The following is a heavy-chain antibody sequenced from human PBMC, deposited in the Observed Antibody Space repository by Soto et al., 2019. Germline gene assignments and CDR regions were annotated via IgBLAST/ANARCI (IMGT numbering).Heavy chain of an antibody. D-gene: IGHD1-7*01. V-gene: IGHV4-31*03. CDR1: GGSMSSGDYY. CDR3: ARWPQTGITLVLSAFDI. CDR2: IRHSGNT. J-gene: IGHJ3*02. Sequence: QVQLQESGPGLVKPSQTLSLTCTVSGGSMSSGDYYWSWIRQYPGKALEWIGYIRHSGNTYYNPYHRSRLILSVDPSKNQFSLRLSSVTAADTAVSYCARWPQTGITLVLSAFDIWGPGTMITVSS.